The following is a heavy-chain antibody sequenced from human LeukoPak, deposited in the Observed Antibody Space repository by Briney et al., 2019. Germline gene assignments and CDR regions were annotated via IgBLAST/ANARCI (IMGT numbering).Heavy chain of an antibody. D-gene: IGHD6-13*01. CDR1: GSSISSHY. CDR2: IYYSGST. J-gene: IGHJ6*03. CDR3: ARTPRGSSWEIYYMDV. Sequence: SETLSLTCTVSGSSISSHYWSWIRQPPGKGLEWIGYIYYSGSTNYNPSLKSRVTISVDTSKNQFSLKLSSVTAADTAVYYCARTPRGSSWEIYYMDVWGKGTTVTVSS. V-gene: IGHV4-59*11.